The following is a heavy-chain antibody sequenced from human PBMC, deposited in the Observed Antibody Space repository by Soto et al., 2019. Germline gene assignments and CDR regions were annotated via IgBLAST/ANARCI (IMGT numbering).Heavy chain of an antibody. CDR3: APRDRGEFDGPLDY. D-gene: IGHD2-21*01. Sequence: QVQLVESGGGVVQPGRSLRLSCAASGFTFSSYGMHWVRQAPGKGLEWVAVISYDGSNKYYADSVKGRFTISRDNSKNTLYLQMNSLRAEDTAVYYCAPRDRGEFDGPLDYWGQGTLVTVFS. V-gene: IGHV3-30*03. CDR1: GFTFSSYG. J-gene: IGHJ4*02. CDR2: ISYDGSNK.